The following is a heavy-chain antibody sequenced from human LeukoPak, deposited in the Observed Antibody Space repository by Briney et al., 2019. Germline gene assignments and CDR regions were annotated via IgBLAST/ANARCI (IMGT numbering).Heavy chain of an antibody. Sequence: PSETLSLTCTVSGGSISSSSYYWSWIRQPAGKGLEWIGRIYTSGSTNYNPSLKSRVTISVDTSKNQFSLKLSSVTAADTAVYYCASLGFEYSSSSWAHYWGQGTLVTVSS. CDR1: GGSISSSSYY. J-gene: IGHJ4*02. D-gene: IGHD6-6*01. V-gene: IGHV4-61*02. CDR2: IYTSGST. CDR3: ASLGFEYSSSSWAHY.